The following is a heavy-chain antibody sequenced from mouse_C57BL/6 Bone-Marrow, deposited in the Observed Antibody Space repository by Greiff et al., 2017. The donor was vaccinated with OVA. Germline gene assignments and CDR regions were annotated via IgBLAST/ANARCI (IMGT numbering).Heavy chain of an antibody. Sequence: VQLQQSGPELVKPGASVKISCKASGYSFTGYYMNWVKQSPEKSLEWIGEINPSTGGTTYNQKFKAKATLTVDKSSSTAYMQLKSLTSEDSAVYYCARKRLYAMDYWGQGTSVTVSS. CDR1: GYSFTGYY. CDR3: ARKRLYAMDY. J-gene: IGHJ4*01. V-gene: IGHV1-42*01. D-gene: IGHD1-2*01. CDR2: INPSTGGT.